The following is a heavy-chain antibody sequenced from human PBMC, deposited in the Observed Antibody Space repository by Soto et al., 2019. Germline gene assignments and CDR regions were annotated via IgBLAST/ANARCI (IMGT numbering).Heavy chain of an antibody. CDR2: MNEDGGTT. V-gene: IGHV3-74*02. CDR3: ASDLSGRADV. Sequence: EVQLVESGGGLVRPGGSLRLSCAASGFSFSSYWMHCVRQVPGKGLVWVARMNEDGGTTDYADSVKGRFTISRDNAKNTLYLQMNSLRVEDTAVYYCASDLSGRADVWGQGTTVTVSS. CDR1: GFSFSSYW. J-gene: IGHJ6*02. D-gene: IGHD3-10*01.